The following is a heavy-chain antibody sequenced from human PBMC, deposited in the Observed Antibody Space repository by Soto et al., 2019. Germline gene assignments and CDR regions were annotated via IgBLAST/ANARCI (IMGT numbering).Heavy chain of an antibody. V-gene: IGHV3-53*01. J-gene: IGHJ4*02. CDR2: IYSGGST. CDR1: GFTVSSNY. Sequence: PGGSLRLSCAASGFTVSSNYMSWVRQAPGKGLEWVSVIYSGGSTYYADSVKGRFTISRDNSKNTLYLQMNSLRAEDTAVYYCARDLTQGYYVFDYWGQGTLVTVSS. CDR3: ARDLTQGYYVFDY. D-gene: IGHD1-26*01.